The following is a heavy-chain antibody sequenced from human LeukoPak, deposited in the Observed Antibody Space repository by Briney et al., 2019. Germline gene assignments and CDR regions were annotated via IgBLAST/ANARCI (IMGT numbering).Heavy chain of an antibody. D-gene: IGHD1-1*01. CDR2: INQDGNSQ. V-gene: IGHV3-7*01. Sequence: GGSLRLSCEASGFAFSSYWASWVRQAPGKGLEWVANINQDGNSQNYVDSVRGRFTISRDTSKNTLYLQMNSLRTEDTAVYYCTANWNGDYWGQGTLVSVSS. CDR3: TANWNGDY. J-gene: IGHJ4*02. CDR1: GFAFSSYW.